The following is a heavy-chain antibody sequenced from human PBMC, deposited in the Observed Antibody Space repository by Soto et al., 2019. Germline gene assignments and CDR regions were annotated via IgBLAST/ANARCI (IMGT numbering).Heavy chain of an antibody. J-gene: IGHJ3*02. CDR1: GFTFSSYS. CDR2: ISSSSSYI. D-gene: IGHD3-3*01. Sequence: PGGSLRLSCAASGFTFSSYSMNWVRQAPGKGLEWVSSISSSSSYIYYADSVKGRFTISRDNAKNSLYLQMNSLRAEDTAVYYCARDRDYDFWSGYPQEAFDIWGQGTMVTVSS. CDR3: ARDRDYDFWSGYPQEAFDI. V-gene: IGHV3-21*01.